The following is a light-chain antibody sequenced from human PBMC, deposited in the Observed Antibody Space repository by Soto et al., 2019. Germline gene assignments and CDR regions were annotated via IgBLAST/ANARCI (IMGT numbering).Light chain of an antibody. J-gene: IGKJ1*01. CDR3: QQYYSTPQT. CDR2: WAS. V-gene: IGKV4-1*01. CDR1: ESVLYSSNNKNY. Sequence: DIVMTQSPAALAVSLGERATIHCKSSESVLYSSNNKNYLAWYQQKPGQPPKLLIYWASTRESGVPDRFSGSGSGTDFTLTISSLQAEDVAVYYCQQYYSTPQTFGQGTKVDIK.